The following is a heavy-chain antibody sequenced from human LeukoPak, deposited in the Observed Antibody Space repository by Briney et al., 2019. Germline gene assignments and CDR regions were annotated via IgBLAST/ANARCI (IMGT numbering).Heavy chain of an antibody. Sequence: PGGSLRLSCAASGFTFSDYNMRWIRQAPGKGLEWVSSISRSGSTKYYADSVKGRFTISRDNSKNTLYLQMNSLRAEDTAVYYCARDRSAGSGRVVWGKGTTVTISS. D-gene: IGHD6-19*01. CDR2: ISRSGSTK. CDR1: GFTFSDYN. CDR3: ARDRSAGSGRVV. V-gene: IGHV3-11*01. J-gene: IGHJ6*04.